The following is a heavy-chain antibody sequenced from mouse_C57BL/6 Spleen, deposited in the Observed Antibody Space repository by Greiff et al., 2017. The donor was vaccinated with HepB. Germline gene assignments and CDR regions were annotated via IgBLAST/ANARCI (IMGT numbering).Heavy chain of an antibody. CDR2: IYPGDGDT. V-gene: IGHV1-80*01. CDR3: AILNEGRFDY. CDR1: GYAFSSYW. D-gene: IGHD3-3*01. J-gene: IGHJ2*01. Sequence: VKLLESGAELVKPGASVKISCKASGYAFSSYWMNWVKQRPGKGLEWIGQIYPGDGDTNYNGKFKGKATLTADKSSSTAYMQLSSLTSEDSAVYFCAILNEGRFDYWGQGTTHTVSS.